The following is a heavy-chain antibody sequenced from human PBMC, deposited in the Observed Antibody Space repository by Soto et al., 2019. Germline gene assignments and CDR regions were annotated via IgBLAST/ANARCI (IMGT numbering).Heavy chain of an antibody. D-gene: IGHD3-22*01. Sequence: QVQLVESGGGVVQPGRSLRLSCAASGFTFSTYGMHWVRQAPGKGLEWVAFIQYHGITKDYADSVKGRFTISRDNYRNTLYLQMDSLRAEDTAVYYCARGLDYDSSGYYLDFWGQGALVTVSS. CDR1: GFTFSTYG. V-gene: IGHV3-33*05. CDR3: ARGLDYDSSGYYLDF. J-gene: IGHJ4*02. CDR2: IQYHGITK.